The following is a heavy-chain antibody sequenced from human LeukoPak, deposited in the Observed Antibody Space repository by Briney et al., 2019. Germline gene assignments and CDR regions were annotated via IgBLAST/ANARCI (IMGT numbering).Heavy chain of an antibody. CDR2: ISTSGST. CDR3: ARASRLGIAALYYMDV. CDR1: GVSIRSSSYH. Sequence: PSETLSLTCTVSGVSIRSSSYHWSWIRQPAGKGLEWIGRISTSGSTNYNPSLKSRVTKSVETSKNQFSLKLSSVTAADTAVYYCARASRLGIAALYYMDVWGKGTTVTVSS. V-gene: IGHV4-61*02. D-gene: IGHD6-6*01. J-gene: IGHJ6*03.